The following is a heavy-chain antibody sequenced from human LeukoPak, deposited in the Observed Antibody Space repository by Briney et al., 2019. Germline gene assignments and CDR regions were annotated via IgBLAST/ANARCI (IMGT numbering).Heavy chain of an antibody. V-gene: IGHV4-59*01. CDR3: ARVAGKYSYEYYFGY. D-gene: IGHD5-18*01. Sequence: ASETLSLTCTVSGGSISSYYWSWFRQPPGKGLEWIGYIYYSGSTNYNPSLKSRVTISVDTSKNQFSLRLSSVTAADTAVYFCARVAGKYSYEYYFGYWGQGTLVTVSS. CDR2: IYYSGST. CDR1: GGSISSYY. J-gene: IGHJ4*02.